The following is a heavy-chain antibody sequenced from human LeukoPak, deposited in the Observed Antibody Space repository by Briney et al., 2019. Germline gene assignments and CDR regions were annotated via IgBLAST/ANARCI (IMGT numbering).Heavy chain of an antibody. CDR1: GFTFSSHS. CDR2: FSVRYNVI. D-gene: IGHD6-13*01. CDR3: ARDLPVAAADF. Sequence: GGSLRLSCAASGFTFSSHSMNWVRQAPGKGLGGVSFFSVRYNVIYYADSVKGRFTVSRDEAKNSLYLQMNSLRAEDTALYYCARDLPVAAADFWGQGTLVTVSS. V-gene: IGHV3-48*01. J-gene: IGHJ4*02.